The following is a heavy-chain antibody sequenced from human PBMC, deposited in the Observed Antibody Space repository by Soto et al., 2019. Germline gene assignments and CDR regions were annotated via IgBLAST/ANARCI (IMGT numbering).Heavy chain of an antibody. Sequence: GGSLRLSCAASGFTFDDYTMHWVRQAPGKGLEWVSLISWDSSRTYYADSVKGRFTISRHNYKNSLYLQMNSLRTEDTALYYCAKEGGNMFFDSWGQGTPVTVSS. CDR1: GFTFDDYT. CDR3: AKEGGNMFFDS. D-gene: IGHD1-26*01. J-gene: IGHJ4*02. V-gene: IGHV3-43*01. CDR2: ISWDSSRT.